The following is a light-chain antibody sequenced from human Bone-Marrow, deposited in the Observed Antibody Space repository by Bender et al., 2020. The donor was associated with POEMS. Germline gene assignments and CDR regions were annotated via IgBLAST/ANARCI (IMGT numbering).Light chain of an antibody. CDR2: DNN. Sequence: QSVLTQPPSVSAAPGQKVTISCSGSSSNIGNKYVSWYQQLPGTAPKLLIYDNNKRPSGIPDRFSGSKSGTSATLGITGLQTGDEADYYCGTWDSSLSAVFGGGTKLTV. V-gene: IGLV1-51*01. J-gene: IGLJ3*02. CDR1: SSNIGNKY. CDR3: GTWDSSLSAV.